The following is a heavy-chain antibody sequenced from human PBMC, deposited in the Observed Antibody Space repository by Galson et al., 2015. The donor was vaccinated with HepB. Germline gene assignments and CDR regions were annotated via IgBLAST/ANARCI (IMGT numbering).Heavy chain of an antibody. CDR3: ARVTGPNSNFGGYAFDI. Sequence: SLRLSCAASGFTFSSYSMNWVRQAPGKGLEWVSSISSSSSYIYYADSVKGRFTISRDNAKNSLYLQMNSLRAEDTAVYYCARVTGPNSNFGGYAFDIWGQGTMVTVSS. CDR1: GFTFSSYS. D-gene: IGHD3-3*02. J-gene: IGHJ3*02. CDR2: ISSSSSYI. V-gene: IGHV3-21*01.